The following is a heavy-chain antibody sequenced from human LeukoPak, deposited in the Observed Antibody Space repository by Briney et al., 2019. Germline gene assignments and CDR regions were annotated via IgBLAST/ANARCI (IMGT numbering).Heavy chain of an antibody. CDR3: ASFWVEYCSSTSCFRPDY. Sequence: SETLSLTCTVSGGSISSGDYYWSWIRQPPGKGLEWIGYIYYSGSTYYNPSLKSRVTISVDTSKNQFSLKLSSVTAADTAVYYWASFWVEYCSSTSCFRPDYWGKGTWSPSPQ. V-gene: IGHV4-30-4*01. CDR1: GGSISSGDYY. J-gene: IGHJ4*02. D-gene: IGHD2-2*01. CDR2: IYYSGST.